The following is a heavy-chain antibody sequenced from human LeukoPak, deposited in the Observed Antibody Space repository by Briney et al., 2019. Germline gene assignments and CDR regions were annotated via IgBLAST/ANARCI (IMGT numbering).Heavy chain of an antibody. Sequence: ASETLSLTCTVSGGSISSYYWSWIRQPPGKGLEWIGYIYYSGSTNYNPSLKSRVTISVDTSKNQFSLKLSSVTAADTAVYYCARDTRGYSYGSGAFDIWGQGTMVTVSS. D-gene: IGHD5-18*01. CDR1: GGSISSYY. CDR3: ARDTRGYSYGSGAFDI. CDR2: IYYSGST. V-gene: IGHV4-59*01. J-gene: IGHJ3*02.